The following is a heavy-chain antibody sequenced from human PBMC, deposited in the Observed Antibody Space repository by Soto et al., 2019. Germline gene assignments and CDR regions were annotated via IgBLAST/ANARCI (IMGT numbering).Heavy chain of an antibody. D-gene: IGHD2-15*01. CDR2: IYWDDDK. CDR1: GFSLSTSGVG. CDR3: ASLRCSGGSCYWFSFSGMDV. J-gene: IGHJ6*02. Sequence: QITLKESGPTLVKPTQTLTLTCTFSGFSLSTSGVGVAWIRQPPGKALEWLGLIYWDDDKRYRPSLESRLTITKETSTNQVVLPMTNKDSVDTATYYCASLRCSGGSCYWFSFSGMDVWGQGTAVTVSS. V-gene: IGHV2-5*02.